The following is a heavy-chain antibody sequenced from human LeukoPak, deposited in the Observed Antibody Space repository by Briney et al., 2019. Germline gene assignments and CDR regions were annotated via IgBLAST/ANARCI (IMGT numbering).Heavy chain of an antibody. Sequence: GGSLRLSCAASGFIFTNYWMSWVRQAPGKGLEWVANIKEDGSEKYNVDSVRGRFTISRDNAKNSMYLQMNSLRAEDTAVYYCARNYFDYWGQGTLVTVSS. CDR1: GFIFTNYW. J-gene: IGHJ4*02. CDR3: ARNYFDY. CDR2: IKEDGSEK. V-gene: IGHV3-7*04.